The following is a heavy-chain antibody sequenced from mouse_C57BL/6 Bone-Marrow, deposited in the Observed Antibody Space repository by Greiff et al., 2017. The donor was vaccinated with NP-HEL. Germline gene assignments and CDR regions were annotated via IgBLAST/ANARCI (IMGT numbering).Heavy chain of an antibody. D-gene: IGHD1-1*01. V-gene: IGHV2-2*01. CDR3: ARTPHYYGSRGDYYAMDY. Sequence: QVQLKESGPGLVQPSQSLYITCTVSGFSLTSYGVHWVRQSPGKGLEWLGVIWSGGSTDYNAAFISRLSISKDNSKSQVFFKMNSLQTDDTAIYYCARTPHYYGSRGDYYAMDYWGQGTSVTVSS. CDR2: IWSGGST. CDR1: GFSLTSYG. J-gene: IGHJ4*01.